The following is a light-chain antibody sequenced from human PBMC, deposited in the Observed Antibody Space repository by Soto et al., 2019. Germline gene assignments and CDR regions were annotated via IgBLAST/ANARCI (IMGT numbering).Light chain of an antibody. J-gene: IGLJ1*01. Sequence: QSVLTQPPSVSGAPGQSVTISCTGSSSNIGAGSDVHWYQHLPGTAPKLLIYGNNYRPSGVPDRFSGSKSGTSASLAITGLQADDDADYYCQSYDNSLTGLHVFGTGTKFTVL. CDR3: QSYDNSLTGLHV. CDR2: GNN. V-gene: IGLV1-40*01. CDR1: SSNIGAGSD.